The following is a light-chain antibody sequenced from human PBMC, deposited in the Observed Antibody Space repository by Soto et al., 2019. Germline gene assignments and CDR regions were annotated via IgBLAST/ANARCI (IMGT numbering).Light chain of an antibody. CDR1: SYNIGNNA. Sequence: QSVLTQPPSVSAAPRQRVTISCSGSSYNIGNNAVNWYQQLPGQAPKIVIYYDNLLTSGVSDRFSGSKSVISASLAISDLQSDDEADYYCAAWDDSLNAYVFGPGTKLTVL. CDR3: AAWDDSLNAYV. V-gene: IGLV1-36*01. CDR2: YDN. J-gene: IGLJ1*01.